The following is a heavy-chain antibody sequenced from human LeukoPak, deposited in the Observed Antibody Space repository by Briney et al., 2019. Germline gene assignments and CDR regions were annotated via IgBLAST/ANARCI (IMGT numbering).Heavy chain of an antibody. V-gene: IGHV3-30*02. J-gene: IGHJ4*02. D-gene: IGHD6-19*01. CDR2: IRYDGSNE. Sequence: GGSLRLSCAASGFTFSSYGMHWVRQAPGKGLEWVSFIRYDGSNEYYADSVRGRFTISRDNSKNSLYLQMNSLRAEDTAVYYCARDLGYSSGPNYWGQGTRVTVSS. CDR1: GFTFSSYG. CDR3: ARDLGYSSGPNY.